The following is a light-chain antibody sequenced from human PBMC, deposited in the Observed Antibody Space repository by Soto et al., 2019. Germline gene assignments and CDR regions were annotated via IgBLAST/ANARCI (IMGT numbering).Light chain of an antibody. V-gene: IGKV1-5*03. J-gene: IGKJ1*01. CDR2: KAS. CDR3: QHYNSDSEA. CDR1: QTISSW. Sequence: DIRMTQSPSTLSGSVGDRVTITCRASQTISSWLAWYQQKPGKAPKLLIYKASTLKSGVPSRFSGSGSGTEFTLTISNLQPDDFATYYFQHYNSDSEAFGQGTKVELK.